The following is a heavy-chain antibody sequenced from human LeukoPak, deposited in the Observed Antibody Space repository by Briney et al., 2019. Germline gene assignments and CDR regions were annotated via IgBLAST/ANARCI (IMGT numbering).Heavy chain of an antibody. V-gene: IGHV3-21*01. CDR3: ARDRGGSGRGDYGMDV. J-gene: IGHJ6*02. CDR2: ISSSSSYI. D-gene: IGHD3-10*01. Sequence: GGSLRLSCAASGFTFSSYSMNWVRQAPGKGLEWVSSISSSSSYIYYADSVKGRFTISRDNAKNSLYLQMNSLRAEDTAVYYCARDRGGSGRGDYGMDVWGQGTTVTVSS. CDR1: GFTFSSYS.